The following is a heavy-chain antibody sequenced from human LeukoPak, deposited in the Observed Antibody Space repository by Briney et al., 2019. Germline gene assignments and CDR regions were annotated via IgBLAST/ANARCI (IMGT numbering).Heavy chain of an antibody. CDR2: INAGNGNT. Sequence: ASVKVSCKASGYTFTSYAMHWVRQAPGQRLEWMGWINAGNGNTKYSQKFQSRVTITRDTSASTAYMELSSLRSEDTAVYYCARGIAVAGRDYWGQGTLVAVSS. J-gene: IGHJ4*02. D-gene: IGHD6-19*01. V-gene: IGHV1-3*01. CDR1: GYTFTSYA. CDR3: ARGIAVAGRDY.